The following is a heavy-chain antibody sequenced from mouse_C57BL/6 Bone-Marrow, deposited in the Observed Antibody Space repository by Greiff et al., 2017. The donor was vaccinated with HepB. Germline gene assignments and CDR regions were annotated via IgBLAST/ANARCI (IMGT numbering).Heavy chain of an antibody. CDR3: ADYDYDRGYYAMDY. CDR2: INSDGGST. V-gene: IGHV5-2*01. D-gene: IGHD2-4*01. CDR1: EYEFPSHD. J-gene: IGHJ4*01. Sequence: DVHLVESGGGLVQPGESLKLSCESNEYEFPSHDMSWVRKTPEKRLELVAAINSDGGSTYYPDTMERRFIISRDNTKKTLYLQMSSLRSEDTALYYCADYDYDRGYYAMDYWGQGTSVTVSS.